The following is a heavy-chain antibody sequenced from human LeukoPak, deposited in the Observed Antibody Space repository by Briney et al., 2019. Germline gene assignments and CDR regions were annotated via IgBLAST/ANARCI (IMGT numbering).Heavy chain of an antibody. V-gene: IGHV1-69*02. J-gene: IGHJ3*02. Sequence: SVKVSCKASGGTFSSYTISWVRQAPGQGLEWMGRIIPILGIANYAQKFQGRVTITADKSTSTAYMELGSLRSEDTAVYYCARLDYDFWSGYPTDAFDIWGQGTMVTVSS. CDR2: IIPILGIA. CDR1: GGTFSSYT. CDR3: ARLDYDFWSGYPTDAFDI. D-gene: IGHD3-3*01.